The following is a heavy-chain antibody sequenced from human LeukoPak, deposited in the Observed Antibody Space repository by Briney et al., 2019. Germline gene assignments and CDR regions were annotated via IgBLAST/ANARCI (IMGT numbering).Heavy chain of an antibody. CDR2: ISSSSSTM. V-gene: IGHV3-48*01. D-gene: IGHD6-13*01. CDR1: GFTFSSYT. J-gene: IGHJ4*02. CDR3: ARGSSSWYLFDN. Sequence: PGGSLRLSCAASGFTFSSYTMNWVRQAPGRGLEWVSYISSSSSTMFYADSVKGRFTISRDNAKNSLFLQMNSLRAEDTAVYYCARGSSSWYLFDNWGQGTLVTDSS.